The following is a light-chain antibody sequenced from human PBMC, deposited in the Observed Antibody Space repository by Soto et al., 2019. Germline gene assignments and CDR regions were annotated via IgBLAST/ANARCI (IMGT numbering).Light chain of an antibody. J-gene: IGKJ2*01. CDR1: QSVNSDY. Sequence: EIVLTQSPGTLSLSPGERATLSCRASQSVNSDYLVWYQQKPGQAPRLLIYGASRRATDIPDRFSGSGSGTDFTLTISRLDPEDFAVYYCQQYGGVPYTFGQGTKLEIK. CDR3: QQYGGVPYT. V-gene: IGKV3-20*01. CDR2: GAS.